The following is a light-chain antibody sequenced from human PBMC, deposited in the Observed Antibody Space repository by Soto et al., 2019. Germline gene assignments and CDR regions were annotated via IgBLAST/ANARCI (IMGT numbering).Light chain of an antibody. Sequence: QLVLTQPASVSGSPGQSITISCTGTGSDVGGYDLVSWYQQHPGKAPKLIIYEGSKRPSGISNRFSGSKSGNTASLIISGLQGDDEGDYYCCAYVSSNTLLFGGGTKVTVL. J-gene: IGLJ3*02. CDR1: GSDVGGYDL. CDR2: EGS. V-gene: IGLV2-23*01. CDR3: CAYVSSNTLL.